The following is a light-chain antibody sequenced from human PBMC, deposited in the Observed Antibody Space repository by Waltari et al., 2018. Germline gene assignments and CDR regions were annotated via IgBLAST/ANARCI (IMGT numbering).Light chain of an antibody. CDR3: QQYHTFYS. J-gene: IGKJ2*03. CDR1: QSISHW. CDR2: KTS. Sequence: DIQMTQSPSTLSASVGDTVTITCRASQSISHWLAWYQQKPGKAPKLLIYKTSILERGVPSRFSGVGSETEFALTSSSLQPDDFATYHCQQYHTFYSFGQGTKLEIK. V-gene: IGKV1-5*03.